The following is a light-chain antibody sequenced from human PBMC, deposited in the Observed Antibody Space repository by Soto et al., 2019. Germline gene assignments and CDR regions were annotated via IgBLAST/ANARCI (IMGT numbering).Light chain of an antibody. Sequence: HLTQSPSSLSASVGDRVTLTCRASQVIRTSLAWYQQTPGKAPKLLIYGASTLQSDVPSRFSGSGSGTDFTLTIDNLQPEDFATYYCQQDNSYPRTFGGGTKVEIK. CDR1: QVIRTS. V-gene: IGKV1-9*01. CDR3: QQDNSYPRT. J-gene: IGKJ4*01. CDR2: GAS.